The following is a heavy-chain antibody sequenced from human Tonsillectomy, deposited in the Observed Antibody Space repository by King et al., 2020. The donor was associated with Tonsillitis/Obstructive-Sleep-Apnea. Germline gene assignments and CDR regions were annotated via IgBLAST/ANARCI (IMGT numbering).Heavy chain of an antibody. CDR2: IYYDGSNR. V-gene: IGHV3-30*01. CDR1: GFKFSTYA. CDR3: ARDDPYYYYMDV. Sequence: QLVQSGGGVVQPGRSLRLSCAASGFKFSTYAMHRVRQAPGKGLEWVAGIYYDGSNRHYADSVKGRFTISRDNSKNTLDLQMNSLRAEDTAVYYCARDDPYYYYMDVWGKGTTVTVSS. J-gene: IGHJ6*03.